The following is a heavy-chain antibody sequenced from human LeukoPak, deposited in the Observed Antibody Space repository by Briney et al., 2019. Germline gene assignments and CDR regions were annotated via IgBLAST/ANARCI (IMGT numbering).Heavy chain of an antibody. V-gene: IGHV3-74*01. D-gene: IGHD1-26*01. CDR2: TSSDGSST. CDR3: ASGSHYAII. Sequence: GGSLRLSCAASGFTFNSDWMHWVRQAPGKGLVWVSRTSSDGSSTTYADSVKGRFTISRDNAKNTLYLQMNSLGAEDTAVYYCASGSHYAIIWGQGTLVTVSS. J-gene: IGHJ4*02. CDR1: GFTFNSDW.